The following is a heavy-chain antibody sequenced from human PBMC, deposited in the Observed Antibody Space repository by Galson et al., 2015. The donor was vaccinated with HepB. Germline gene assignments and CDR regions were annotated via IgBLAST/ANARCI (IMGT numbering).Heavy chain of an antibody. J-gene: IGHJ6*02. V-gene: IGHV3-11*04. CDR2: ISSSSTTI. CDR1: GFTFSDYY. D-gene: IGHD5-24*01. Sequence: SLRLSCAASGFTFSDYYMSWIRQAPGKGLEWVSYISSSSTTIYYADSVKGRFTISRDNAKNSLNLHMNSLRDEDTAVYYCAKDGSSDGYKHYGMDVWGQGTTVTVSS. CDR3: AKDGSSDGYKHYGMDV.